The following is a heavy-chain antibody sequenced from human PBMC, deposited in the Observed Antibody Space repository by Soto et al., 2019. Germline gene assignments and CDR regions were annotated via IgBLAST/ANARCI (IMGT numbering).Heavy chain of an antibody. J-gene: IGHJ3*02. Sequence: GASVKVSCKASGYTFTSYAMHWVRQAPGQRLEWMGWINAGNGNTKYSQKFQGRVTITRDTSASTAYMELSSLRSEDTAVYYCAREFRAGLGAFDIWGQGTMVTVSS. V-gene: IGHV1-3*01. CDR1: GYTFTSYA. D-gene: IGHD3-10*01. CDR3: AREFRAGLGAFDI. CDR2: INAGNGNT.